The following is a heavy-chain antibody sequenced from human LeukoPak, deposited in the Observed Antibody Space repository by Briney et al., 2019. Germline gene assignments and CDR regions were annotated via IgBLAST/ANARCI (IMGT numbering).Heavy chain of an antibody. CDR1: GGSISSGSYY. V-gene: IGHV4-61*02. Sequence: SETLSLTCTVSGGSISSGSYYWSWIRQPAGKGLEWIGRIYTSGSTNYNPSLKSRVTISVDTSKNQFSLKLSSVTAADTAVYYCARGPSYGSGSYYPWGQGTLVTVSS. CDR3: ARGPSYGSGSYYP. CDR2: IYTSGST. J-gene: IGHJ5*02. D-gene: IGHD3-10*01.